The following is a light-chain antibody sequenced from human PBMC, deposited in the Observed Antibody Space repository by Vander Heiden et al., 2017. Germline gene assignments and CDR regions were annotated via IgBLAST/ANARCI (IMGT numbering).Light chain of an antibody. CDR2: GAS. J-gene: IGKJ2*03. Sequence: EIVITQSLSSLSLSRGERATRSCRASQSVSSSYLAWYQQKPGQAPRLLIFGASSRATGIPDRFSGSRSGTDFTLTISRLEPEDFAVYYCQQYSSSPMYSFGQGTKLEIK. CDR3: QQYSSSPMYS. CDR1: QSVSSSY. V-gene: IGKV3-20*01.